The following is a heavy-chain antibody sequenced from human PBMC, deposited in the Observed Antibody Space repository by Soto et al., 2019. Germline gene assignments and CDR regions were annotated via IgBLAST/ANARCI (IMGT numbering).Heavy chain of an antibody. CDR1: GFAFSDYA. J-gene: IGHJ4*01. CDR3: ARDHRSFLLYRSFDS. Sequence: QVQLVQSGGGGVRPGGSLRLSCVASGFAFSDYAMHWGRQSPGKGLYWLAIMSLDGRNQYFAESFEGRFTVTRDTSSNTLSLHMNRVTSEDAASYFCARDHRSFLLYRSFDSCGHGTVVTVSS. CDR2: MSLDGRNQ. D-gene: IGHD3-10*01. V-gene: IGHV3-30*03.